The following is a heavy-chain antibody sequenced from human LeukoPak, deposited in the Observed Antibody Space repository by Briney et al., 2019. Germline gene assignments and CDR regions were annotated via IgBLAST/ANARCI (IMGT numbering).Heavy chain of an antibody. CDR2: INSDGSST. D-gene: IGHD4-23*01. CDR3: ASKVGYGGSRTEGYFDL. CDR1: GFTFSSYW. V-gene: IGHV3-74*01. Sequence: GASLRLSCAASGFTFSSYWMHWVRQAPGKGLVWVSRINSDGSSTSYADSAKGRFPISRDNAKNTLYLQMNRPRGEDTAVYYCASKVGYGGSRTEGYFDLWGRSNLVTVSS. J-gene: IGHJ2*01.